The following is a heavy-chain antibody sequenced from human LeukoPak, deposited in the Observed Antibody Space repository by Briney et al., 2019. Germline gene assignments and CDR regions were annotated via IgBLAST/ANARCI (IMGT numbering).Heavy chain of an antibody. CDR3: ARGGSSWYWFDP. V-gene: IGHV3-66*01. D-gene: IGHD6-13*01. CDR1: GFTFTTYG. J-gene: IGHJ5*02. CDR2: LYSAGNT. Sequence: GGSLRLSCAASGFTFTTYGLHWVRQAPGKGLEWVSVLYSAGNTFYADSVKGRFTISRDNSKNTLYLQMNSLKVEDTAVYYCARGGSSWYWFDPWGQGTLVTVSS.